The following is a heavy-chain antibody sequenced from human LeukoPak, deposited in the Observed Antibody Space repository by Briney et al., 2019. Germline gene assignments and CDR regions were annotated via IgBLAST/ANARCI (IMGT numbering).Heavy chain of an antibody. V-gene: IGHV3-21*01. CDR2: ISGSSSFI. D-gene: IGHD3-3*01. Sequence: GGSLRLSCAASGFTFSSYSMNWVRQAPGKGLEWVSSISGSSSFIYCADSVKGRFTISRDNAKNSLFLQMNSLRAEDTAVYYCARARRDFWGDPFDYWGLGTLVTVSS. CDR3: ARARRDFWGDPFDY. J-gene: IGHJ4*02. CDR1: GFTFSSYS.